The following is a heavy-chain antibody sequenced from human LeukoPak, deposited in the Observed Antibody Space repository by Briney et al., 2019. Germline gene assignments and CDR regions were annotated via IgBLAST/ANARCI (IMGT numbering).Heavy chain of an antibody. D-gene: IGHD3-10*01. CDR3: ARDLIGIGEPGAFDY. V-gene: IGHV1-18*01. CDR1: GYTFTSYG. CDR2: ISAYNGDT. J-gene: IGHJ4*02. Sequence: GASVKVSCKASGYTFTSYGISWVRQAPGQGLEWIGWISAYNGDTNYAQKLQGRVTMTTDTSTSTAYMELRSLRSDDTAVYYCARDLIGIGEPGAFDYWGQGTLVTVSS.